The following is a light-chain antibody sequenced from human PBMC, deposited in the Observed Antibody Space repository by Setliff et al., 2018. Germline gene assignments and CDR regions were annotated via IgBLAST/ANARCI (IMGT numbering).Light chain of an antibody. J-gene: IGLJ3*02. Sequence: QSALAQPASVSGSPGQSITISCTGTSSDVGAYTLVSWYQQHPGKAPKVLIFDVSKRPSGVSNRFSGSKSGNSASLTISGLQAEDEADYYCCSYAGDFILVFGGGTKATVL. V-gene: IGLV2-23*02. CDR2: DVS. CDR3: CSYAGDFILV. CDR1: SSDVGAYTL.